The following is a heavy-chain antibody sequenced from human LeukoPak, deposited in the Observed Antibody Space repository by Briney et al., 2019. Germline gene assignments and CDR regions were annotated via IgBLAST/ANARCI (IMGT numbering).Heavy chain of an antibody. D-gene: IGHD3-10*01. V-gene: IGHV3-13*01. CDR2: IGTAGDT. CDR1: GFTFSSYD. Sequence: GSLRLSCAASGFTFSSYDMHWVRQATGKGLEWVSAIGTAGDTYYPGSVKGRFTISREIAKNSLYLQMNSPRAGDTAVYYCARYGSGSSHRYYYYGMDVWGQGTTVTVSS. J-gene: IGHJ6*02. CDR3: ARYGSGSSHRYYYYGMDV.